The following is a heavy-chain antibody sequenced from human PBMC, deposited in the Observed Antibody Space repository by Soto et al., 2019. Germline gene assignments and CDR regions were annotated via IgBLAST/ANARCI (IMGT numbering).Heavy chain of an antibody. Sequence: ASVKVSCKVSGYTFTDYYMHWVQQAPGKGLEWMGLVDPEDGETIYAEKFQGRVTITADTSTDTAYMELSSLRSEDTAVYYCATAPYDSSGYFAFDIWGQGTMVTVSS. CDR1: GYTFTDYY. CDR2: VDPEDGET. J-gene: IGHJ3*02. CDR3: ATAPYDSSGYFAFDI. V-gene: IGHV1-69-2*01. D-gene: IGHD3-22*01.